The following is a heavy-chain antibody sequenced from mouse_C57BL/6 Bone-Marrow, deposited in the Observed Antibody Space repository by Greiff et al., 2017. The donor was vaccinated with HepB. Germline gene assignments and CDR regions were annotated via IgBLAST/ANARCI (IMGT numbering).Heavy chain of an antibody. V-gene: IGHV2-5*01. D-gene: IGHD1-1*01. CDR1: GFSLTSYG. CDR2: IWGGGST. CDR3: VDYASSSWFAY. J-gene: IGHJ3*01. Sequence: VKLMESGPGLVQPSQSLSITCTASGFSLTSYGVHWVRQSPGKGLEWLGVIWGGGSTDSNAAFMARLSITKDNTKSQVFFTMNSLQADDTAISYSVDYASSSWFAYWGQETLVTVSA.